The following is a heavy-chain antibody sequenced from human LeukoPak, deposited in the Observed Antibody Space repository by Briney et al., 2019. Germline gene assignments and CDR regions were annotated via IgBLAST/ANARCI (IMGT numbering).Heavy chain of an antibody. CDR3: AKWIGGQWLGGFDY. Sequence: PGGSLRLSCAASGFTFDDYAMHWVRQAPGKGLEWVSGISWNSGSIGYADSVKGRFTISRDNAKNSLYLQMNSLRAEDTALYYCAKWIGGQWLGGFDYWGQGTLVTVSS. V-gene: IGHV3-9*01. D-gene: IGHD6-19*01. CDR1: GFTFDDYA. CDR2: ISWNSGSI. J-gene: IGHJ4*02.